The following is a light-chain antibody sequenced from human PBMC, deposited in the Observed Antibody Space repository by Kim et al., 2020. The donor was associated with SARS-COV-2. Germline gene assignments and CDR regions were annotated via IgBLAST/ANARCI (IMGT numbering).Light chain of an antibody. V-gene: IGLV1-40*01. CDR1: SSNIGAGYD. CDR2: EYS. Sequence: QSVLTQPPSVSGAPGQRVTISCTGSSSNIGAGYDVHWYQQLPGTAPKLLIYEYSNRPSGVPDRFSGSKSGTSAYLAITGLQAEDEADYYCQTYDSSLTGVFGGGTKLTVL. J-gene: IGLJ3*02. CDR3: QTYDSSLTGV.